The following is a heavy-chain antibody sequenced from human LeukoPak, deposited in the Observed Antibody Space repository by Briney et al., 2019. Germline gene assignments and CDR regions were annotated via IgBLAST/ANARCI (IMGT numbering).Heavy chain of an antibody. J-gene: IGHJ4*02. CDR1: GFTVSSNY. D-gene: IGHD6-19*01. CDR3: ARGMGSAPFDY. V-gene: IGHV3-53*01. Sequence: PGGSLRLSCAASGFTVSSNYMSWVRQAPGKGLEWVSIIYSGGTTYYADSVEGRFTISRDNSRNTLYLQMNSLRAEDTAVYYCARGMGSAPFDYWGQGILVTVSS. CDR2: IYSGGTT.